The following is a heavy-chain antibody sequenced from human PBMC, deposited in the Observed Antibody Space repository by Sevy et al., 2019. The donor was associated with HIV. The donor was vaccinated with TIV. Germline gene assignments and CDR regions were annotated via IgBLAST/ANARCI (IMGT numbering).Heavy chain of an antibody. CDR3: AREGVGAAWDNYGMDV. J-gene: IGHJ6*02. Sequence: GGSLRLSCAASGFTFSSYAVHWVRQAPGKGLEWVAVISYDGSNKYYADSVKGRFTISRDNSKNTLYLQMNSLRAEDTAVYYCAREGVGAAWDNYGMDVWGQGTTVTVSS. CDR2: ISYDGSNK. D-gene: IGHD1-26*01. CDR1: GFTFSSYA. V-gene: IGHV3-30-3*01.